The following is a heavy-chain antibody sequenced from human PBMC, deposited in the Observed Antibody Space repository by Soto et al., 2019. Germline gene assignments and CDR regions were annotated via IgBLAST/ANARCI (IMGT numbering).Heavy chain of an antibody. CDR3: TSQGYSYGFVY. CDR1: GFTFSGSA. D-gene: IGHD5-18*01. Sequence: EVQLVESGGGLVQPGGSLKLSCAASGFTFSGSAMHWFRQASGKGLEWVGRIRSKANSYATAYVASVKGRFTISRDDSKHTAYLQMNSLKTEDTAVYYCTSQGYSYGFVYWGQGTLVTVSS. CDR2: IRSKANSYAT. V-gene: IGHV3-73*02. J-gene: IGHJ4*02.